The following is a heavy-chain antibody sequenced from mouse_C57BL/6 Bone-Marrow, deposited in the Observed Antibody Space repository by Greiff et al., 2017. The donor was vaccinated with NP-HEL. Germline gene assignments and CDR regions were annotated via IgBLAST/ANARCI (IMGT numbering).Heavy chain of an antibody. CDR1: GYTFTSYW. D-gene: IGHD1-1*01. Sequence: VKLMESGAELVKPGASVKMSCKASGYTFTSYWITWVKQRPGQGLEWIGDIYPGSGSTNYNEKFKSKATLTVDTSSSTAYMQLSSLTSEDSAVYYCARSVKGSYGSSYAWYFDVRGTGTTVTVSS. J-gene: IGHJ1*03. V-gene: IGHV1-55*01. CDR2: IYPGSGST. CDR3: ARSVKGSYGSSYAWYFDV.